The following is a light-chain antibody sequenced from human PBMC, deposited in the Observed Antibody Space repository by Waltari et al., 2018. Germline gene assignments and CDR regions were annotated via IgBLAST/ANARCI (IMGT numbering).Light chain of an antibody. V-gene: IGKV3-15*01. CDR2: GAS. Sequence: EIAMTQSPATLSVSPGERATLSCRASQSVSSKLAWYQQKPGQAPRLLIYGASTRATGVPARFSGSGSATEFTLTISSMQSEDFAVYYCQQYNNWPRTFGQGTKVEIK. CDR1: QSVSSK. CDR3: QQYNNWPRT. J-gene: IGKJ1*01.